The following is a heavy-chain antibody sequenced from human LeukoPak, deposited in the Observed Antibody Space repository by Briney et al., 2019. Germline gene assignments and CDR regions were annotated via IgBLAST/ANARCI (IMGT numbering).Heavy chain of an antibody. D-gene: IGHD4-17*01. J-gene: IGHJ4*02. V-gene: IGHV1-69*05. CDR3: ARGGGPTVTPS. CDR2: IIPIFGTA. CDR1: GGTFSSYA. Sequence: GASVKVSCKASGGTFSSYAISWVRQAPGQGLEWMGGIIPIFGTANYAQKFQGRVTITTYESTSTAYMELSSLRSEDTAVYYCARGGGPTVTPSWGQGTLVTVSS.